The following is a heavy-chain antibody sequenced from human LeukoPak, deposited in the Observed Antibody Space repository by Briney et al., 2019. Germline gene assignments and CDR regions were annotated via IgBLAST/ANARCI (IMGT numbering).Heavy chain of an antibody. CDR2: IIPIFGTA. CDR1: GGTFSSYA. Sequence: SVKVSCKASGGTFSSYAISWVRQAPGQGLEWMGGIIPIFGTANYAQKFQGRVTITADESTSTAYMELSSLRSEDTAVYYCARCDTRFLERSTFDYWGQGTLVTVSS. V-gene: IGHV1-69*13. J-gene: IGHJ4*02. D-gene: IGHD3-3*01. CDR3: ARCDTRFLERSTFDY.